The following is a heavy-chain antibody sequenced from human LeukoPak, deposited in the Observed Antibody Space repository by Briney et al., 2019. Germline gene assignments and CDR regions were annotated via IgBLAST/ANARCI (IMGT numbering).Heavy chain of an antibody. Sequence: GGSLRLSCAASGFTFSSSGMSWVRQPPGRGLEWVSEISGNGAYTYYTDSVKGRFTISRDNSKNTLYLQMNSLRAEDTAVYYCAKHDSSGYWGGFDYWGQGTLVTVSS. J-gene: IGHJ4*02. D-gene: IGHD3-22*01. V-gene: IGHV3-23*01. CDR1: GFTFSSSG. CDR2: ISGNGAYT. CDR3: AKHDSSGYWGGFDY.